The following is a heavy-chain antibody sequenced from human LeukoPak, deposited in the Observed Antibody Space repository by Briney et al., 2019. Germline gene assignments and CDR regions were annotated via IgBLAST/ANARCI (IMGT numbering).Heavy chain of an antibody. CDR3: ARDLRDTAMAPDYYYGMDV. D-gene: IGHD5-18*01. Sequence: GGSLRLSCAASGFTFSSYAMSWVRQAPGKGLEWVSSISSSSSYIYYADSVKGRFTISRDNAKNSLYLQMNSLRAEDTAVYYCARDLRDTAMAPDYYYGMDVWGQGTTVTVSS. CDR1: GFTFSSYA. V-gene: IGHV3-21*01. CDR2: ISSSSSYI. J-gene: IGHJ6*02.